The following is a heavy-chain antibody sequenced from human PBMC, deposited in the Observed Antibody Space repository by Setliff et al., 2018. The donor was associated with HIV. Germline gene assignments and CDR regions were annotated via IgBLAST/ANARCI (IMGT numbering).Heavy chain of an antibody. CDR1: GRSISGSGSC. Sequence: PSETLSLTCSVSGRSISGSGSCWNWVRQNPGKGLEWIGYICDSGKTHYNPSLESRVTISRDTSKNQFSLRLNSVIAADTAIYYCARGRMDSLFYSFYYMDVWGKGTTVTVSS. CDR3: ARGRMDSLFYSFYYMDV. CDR2: ICDSGKT. J-gene: IGHJ6*03. D-gene: IGHD3-16*01. V-gene: IGHV4-39*02.